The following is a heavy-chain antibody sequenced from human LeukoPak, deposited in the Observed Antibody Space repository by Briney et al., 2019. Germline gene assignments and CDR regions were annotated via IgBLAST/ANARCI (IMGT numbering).Heavy chain of an antibody. CDR2: IHTSGTT. CDR3: ARDPAGHGRYFDY. D-gene: IGHD1-14*01. Sequence: SETLSLTCTVSGGSINGYFCTWLRQSAGAGLESIGRIHTSGTTYYNPSFKSRVSMSVDTSNNKFSLRLNSVSAADTAVYYCARDPAGHGRYFDYWGQRALVTVSS. J-gene: IGHJ4*02. CDR1: GGSINGYF. V-gene: IGHV4-4*07.